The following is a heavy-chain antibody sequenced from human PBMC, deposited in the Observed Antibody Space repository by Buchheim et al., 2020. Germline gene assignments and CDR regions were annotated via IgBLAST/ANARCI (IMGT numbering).Heavy chain of an antibody. CDR1: GYTFSSYY. CDR2: INPSGGST. Sequence: QVQVVQSGAEVKTPGASVKISCKASGYTFSSYYIHWVRQAPGQGLEWMGIINPSGGSTTYAQKFQGRITMTRDTSTSTVYMDLSSLKSEDTATYHCARGGHDYGDYWGQGTL. J-gene: IGHJ4*02. CDR3: ARGGHDYGDY. V-gene: IGHV1-46*01. D-gene: IGHD4/OR15-4a*01.